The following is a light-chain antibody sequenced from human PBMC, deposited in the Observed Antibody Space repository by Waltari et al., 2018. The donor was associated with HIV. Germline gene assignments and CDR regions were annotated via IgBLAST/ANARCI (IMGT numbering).Light chain of an antibody. CDR3: CSYAGAYTYV. J-gene: IGLJ1*01. CDR1: SSDIAYFVY. CDR2: EVS. V-gene: IGLV2-11*01. Sequence: QSALTQPRSVSGSPGQSVTLSCTRTSSDIAYFVYVSWSQQYPDTTPKVIIYEVSQRPSGVPDRFTASKSGITASLTISGLQDEDEADYYCCSYAGAYTYVFGTGTKVTVL.